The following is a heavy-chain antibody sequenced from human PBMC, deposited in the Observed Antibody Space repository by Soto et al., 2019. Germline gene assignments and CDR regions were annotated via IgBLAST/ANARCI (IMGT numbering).Heavy chain of an antibody. CDR1: GGRLNSDV. D-gene: IGHD3-3*01. J-gene: IGHJ4*01. CDR3: AVPRDYYRF. CDR2: IIPLSGTA. Sequence: GASVKVSCKDSGGRLNSDVLNWVRQAPGQGLEWMGGIIPLSGTANYAQKFQGRITITADKSTNTAYLELTSLRSEDTAFYYCAVPRDYYRFWVHGTLVTVSS. V-gene: IGHV1-69*06.